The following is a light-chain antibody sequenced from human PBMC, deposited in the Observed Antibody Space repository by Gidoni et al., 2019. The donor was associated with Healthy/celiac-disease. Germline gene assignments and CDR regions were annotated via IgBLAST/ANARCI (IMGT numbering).Light chain of an antibody. Sequence: EIVLTQSPGTLSLSPGERATLPCRASQSVSSSYLAWYQQKPGQAPRLLIYGASSRATGIPDRFSGSGSGTDFTLTISRLEPEDFAVYYCQQYNTFGPGTKVDIK. CDR1: QSVSSSY. V-gene: IGKV3-20*01. J-gene: IGKJ3*01. CDR2: GAS. CDR3: QQYNT.